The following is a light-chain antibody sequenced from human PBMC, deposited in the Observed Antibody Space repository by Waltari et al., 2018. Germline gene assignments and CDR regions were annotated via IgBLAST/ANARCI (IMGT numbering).Light chain of an antibody. V-gene: IGKV1-9*01. Sequence: DIQLTQSPSFLSASVGDRVTITCRASQDINSHLAWYQLRAGKAPKFLISAAPTLQSGVPSRFSSSGSGTDVTLTIRSLQPEDFATYYCQQLDTYPLTFGGGTKV. J-gene: IGKJ4*01. CDR1: QDINSH. CDR3: QQLDTYPLT. CDR2: AAP.